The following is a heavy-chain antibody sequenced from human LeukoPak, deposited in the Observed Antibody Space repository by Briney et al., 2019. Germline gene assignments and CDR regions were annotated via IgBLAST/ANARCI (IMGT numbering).Heavy chain of an antibody. D-gene: IGHD1-14*01. J-gene: IGHJ6*02. V-gene: IGHV3-53*01. CDR2: IYVGGTT. CDR3: ARDVRNYYGLDV. CDR1: GFTVSNNY. Sequence: GGSLRLSCAVSGFTVSNNYMSWVRQAPGKGLEWVSVIYVGGTTYYADSVKGRFSIPRDNSKNTLHLQMNSLRAEDTAVYFCARDVRNYYGLDVWGQGTAVTVSS.